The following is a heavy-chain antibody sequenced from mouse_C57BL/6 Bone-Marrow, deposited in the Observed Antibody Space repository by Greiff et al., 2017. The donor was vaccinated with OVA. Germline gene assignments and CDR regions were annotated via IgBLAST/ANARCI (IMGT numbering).Heavy chain of an antibody. D-gene: IGHD1-1*01. J-gene: IGHJ2*01. Sequence: LMEPGASVKISCKASGYAFSSSWMNWVKQRPGKGLEWIGRIYPGDGDTNYNGKFKGKATLTADKSSSTAYMQLSSLTSEDSAVYYCAICYYYGSSYLDYWGQGTTLTVSS. V-gene: IGHV1-82*01. CDR1: GYAFSSSW. CDR2: IYPGDGDT. CDR3: AICYYYGSSYLDY.